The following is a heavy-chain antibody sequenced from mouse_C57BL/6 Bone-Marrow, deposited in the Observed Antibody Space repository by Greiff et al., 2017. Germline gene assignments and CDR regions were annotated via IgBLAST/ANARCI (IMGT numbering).Heavy chain of an antibody. Sequence: QVHVKQSGAELVRPGTSVKVSCKASGYAFTNYLIEWVKQRPGQGLEWIGVLNPGSGGTNYNEKFKGKETLTADQSSSTSYMQLSSLTSEDSAVYFCARTGTDYFDYWGQGTTLTVSS. V-gene: IGHV1-54*01. CDR3: ARTGTDYFDY. J-gene: IGHJ2*01. D-gene: IGHD4-1*01. CDR2: LNPGSGGT. CDR1: GYAFTNYL.